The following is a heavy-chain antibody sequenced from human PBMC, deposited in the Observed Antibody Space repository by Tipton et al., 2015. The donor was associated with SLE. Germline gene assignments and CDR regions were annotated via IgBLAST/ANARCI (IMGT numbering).Heavy chain of an antibody. D-gene: IGHD3-3*01. CDR1: GGSISSYY. CDR2: IYYSGST. Sequence: LRLSCTVSGGSISSYYWGWIRQPPGKGLEWIGSIYYSGSTYYNPSLKSRVTISVDTSKNQFSLKLSSVTAADTAVYYCARVGEPNHYDFWSGYHYWYFDLWGRGTLVTVSS. V-gene: IGHV4-39*07. CDR3: ARVGEPNHYDFWSGYHYWYFDL. J-gene: IGHJ2*01.